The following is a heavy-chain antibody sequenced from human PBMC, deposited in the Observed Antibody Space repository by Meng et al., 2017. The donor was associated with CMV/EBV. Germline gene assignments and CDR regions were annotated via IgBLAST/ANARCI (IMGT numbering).Heavy chain of an antibody. Sequence: VQPQQWGAGLLKPSETLSLTCAVYGGSFSGYYWSWIRQPPGKGLEWIGEINHSGSTNYNPSLKSRVTISVDTSKNQFSLKLSSVTAADTAVYYCARVWDSGWDYWGQGTLVTVSS. CDR1: GGSFSGYY. V-gene: IGHV4-34*01. CDR2: INHSGST. CDR3: ARVWDSGWDY. J-gene: IGHJ4*02. D-gene: IGHD3-22*01.